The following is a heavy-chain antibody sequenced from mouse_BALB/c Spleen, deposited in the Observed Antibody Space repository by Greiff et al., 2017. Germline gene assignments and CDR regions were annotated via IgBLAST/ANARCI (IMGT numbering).Heavy chain of an antibody. CDR1: GYSFTSYY. J-gene: IGHJ1*01. V-gene: IGHV1S127*01. D-gene: IGHD1-1*01. CDR2: IDPSDSYT. CDR3: TRCDYYGTWYFDV. Sequence: QVQLKQSGPELVKPGASVKISCKASGYSFTSYYIHWVKQRPGQGLEWIGVIDPSDSYTSYNQKFKGKATLTVDTSSSTAYMQLSSLTSEDSAVYYCTRCDYYGTWYFDVWGAGTTVTVSS.